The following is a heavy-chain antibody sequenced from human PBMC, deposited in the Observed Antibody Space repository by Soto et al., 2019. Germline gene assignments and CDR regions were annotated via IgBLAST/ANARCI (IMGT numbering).Heavy chain of an antibody. D-gene: IGHD3-10*01. Sequence: ASVKVSCTASGYTFTSDGISWVRQAPGQGLEWMGWISAYNGNTKYAQKLQGRVTMTTDTSTSTAYMELRSLRSDDTAVYYCARAPMVRGVYYYGMDVWGQGTTVTVS. CDR1: GYTFTSDG. CDR3: ARAPMVRGVYYYGMDV. J-gene: IGHJ6*02. V-gene: IGHV1-18*01. CDR2: ISAYNGNT.